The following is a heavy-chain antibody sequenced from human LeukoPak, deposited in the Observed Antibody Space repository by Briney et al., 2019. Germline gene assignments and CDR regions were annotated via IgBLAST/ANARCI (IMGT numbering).Heavy chain of an antibody. Sequence: PSETLSLTCAVSGYSISSGYYWGWIRQPPGKGLEWIGSIYHSGSTYYNPSLKSRVTISVDTSKNQFSLKLSSVTAAATAVYYCALSGINNIAAAGQGDYWGQGTLVTVSS. V-gene: IGHV4-38-2*01. J-gene: IGHJ4*02. CDR2: IYHSGST. CDR3: ALSGINNIAAAGQGDY. CDR1: GYSISSGYY. D-gene: IGHD6-13*01.